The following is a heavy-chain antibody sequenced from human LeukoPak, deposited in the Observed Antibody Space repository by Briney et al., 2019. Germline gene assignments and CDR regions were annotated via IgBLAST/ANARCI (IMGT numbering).Heavy chain of an antibody. Sequence: GGSLRLSCAASGFTFSSYSMNWVRQAPGKGLEWFSSISCSSSYIYYADSVKGRFTVSRDNAKNSLYLQMNSLRAEDTAVYYCARSIHDSSVILDYWGQGTLVTVSS. D-gene: IGHD3-22*01. CDR1: GFTFSSYS. J-gene: IGHJ4*02. V-gene: IGHV3-21*01. CDR2: ISCSSSYI. CDR3: ARSIHDSSVILDY.